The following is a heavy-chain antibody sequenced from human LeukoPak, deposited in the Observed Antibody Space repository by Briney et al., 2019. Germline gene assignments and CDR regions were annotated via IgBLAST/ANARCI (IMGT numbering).Heavy chain of an antibody. CDR2: INTDGSST. J-gene: IGHJ3*02. D-gene: IGHD2-2*03. Sequence: GGSLRLSCAASGFTFSSYAMSWVHQAPGKGLVWVSRINTDGSSTSYADSVKGRFTISRDNAKNTLYLQMNSLRVEDTAVYFCTRVGYCATTSCRTAFDIWGQGTTVTVSS. CDR1: GFTFSSYA. V-gene: IGHV3-74*01. CDR3: TRVGYCATTSCRTAFDI.